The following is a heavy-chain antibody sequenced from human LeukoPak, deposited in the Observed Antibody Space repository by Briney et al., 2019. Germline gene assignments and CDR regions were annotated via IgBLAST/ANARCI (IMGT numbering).Heavy chain of an antibody. CDR2: ISAYNGNT. CDR3: AREGDYYDSSPYYYYYYMDV. Sequence: ASVKVSCKASGYTFTSYGISWVRQAPGQGLEWMGWISAYNGNTNYAQKLQGRVTMTTDTSTSTAYMELRSLGSDDTAVYYCAREGDYYDSSPYYYYYYMDVWGKGTTVTVSS. J-gene: IGHJ6*03. D-gene: IGHD3-22*01. CDR1: GYTFTSYG. V-gene: IGHV1-18*01.